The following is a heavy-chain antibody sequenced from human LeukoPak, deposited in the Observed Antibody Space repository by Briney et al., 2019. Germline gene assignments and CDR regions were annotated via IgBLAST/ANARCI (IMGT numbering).Heavy chain of an antibody. Sequence: SETLSLTCTVSGGSITTYYWSWIRQPPGKGLEWIGYIYYSRGTMYNPSLKSRVTISIDTSKSQLSLKVNSVTAADTAVYYCARDRPYSSSWYGDDAFDIWGQGTMVTVSS. J-gene: IGHJ3*02. CDR2: IYYSRGT. CDR3: ARDRPYSSSWYGDDAFDI. D-gene: IGHD6-13*01. V-gene: IGHV4-59*12. CDR1: GGSITTYY.